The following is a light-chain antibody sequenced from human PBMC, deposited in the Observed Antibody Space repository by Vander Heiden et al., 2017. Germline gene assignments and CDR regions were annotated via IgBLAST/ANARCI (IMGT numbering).Light chain of an antibody. CDR3: QQHKNWPPYT. CDR1: QSVSSN. CDR2: GAS. V-gene: IGKV3-15*01. J-gene: IGKJ2*01. Sequence: EIVMTQSPATLSVSPGERATLSCRASQSVSSNLAWYQQKPSQAPRLLIYGASTRVTGIPARFSGSGYGKEFTLTISSRQSEDFAVYYCQQHKNWPPYTFGQGTKMEIK.